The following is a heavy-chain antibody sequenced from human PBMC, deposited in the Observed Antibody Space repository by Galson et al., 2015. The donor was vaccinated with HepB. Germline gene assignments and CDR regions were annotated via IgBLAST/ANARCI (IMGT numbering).Heavy chain of an antibody. CDR1: GFTVSSNY. Sequence: SLRLSCAASGFTVSSNYMRWVRQAPGKGLEWVSVIYSGGSTYYADSVKGRFTISRDNAKNSLYLQMNSLRAEDTAVYYCSREPGWAYYWYFDLWGRGTMVTVSS. V-gene: IGHV3-66*01. CDR2: IYSGGST. D-gene: IGHD6-19*01. CDR3: SREPGWAYYWYFDL. J-gene: IGHJ2*01.